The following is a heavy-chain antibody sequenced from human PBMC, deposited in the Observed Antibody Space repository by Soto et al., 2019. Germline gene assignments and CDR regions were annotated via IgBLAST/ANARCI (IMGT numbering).Heavy chain of an antibody. CDR1: RCNLISFV. D-gene: IGHD2-2*03. V-gene: IGHV3-30-3*01. Sequence: SQRPSCEDARCNLISFVVHWVRQDPGKGPEWVALISNDGNSEYYADSVKGRFTISRDNYRKTLFVQMNSLRSEDTAVYYCARGTTFGYFDYWGQGDLVTV. J-gene: IGHJ4*02. CDR3: ARGTTFGYFDY. CDR2: ISNDGNSE.